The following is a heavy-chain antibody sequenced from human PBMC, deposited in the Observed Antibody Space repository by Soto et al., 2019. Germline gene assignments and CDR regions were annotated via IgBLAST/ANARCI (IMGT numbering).Heavy chain of an antibody. V-gene: IGHV4-31*03. CDR2: IYYSGST. CDR1: GGSLSSGGYY. CDR3: ARAPRSGSYYRTFDY. Sequence: TLSLPCTVSGGSLSSGGYYWSWIRQHPGKGLEWIGYIYYSGSTYYNQSLKSRVTISVDTSKKQLSLKLSSVTAADTAVYYCARAPRSGSYYRTFDYWGQGTLGTVSS. D-gene: IGHD3-10*01. J-gene: IGHJ4*02.